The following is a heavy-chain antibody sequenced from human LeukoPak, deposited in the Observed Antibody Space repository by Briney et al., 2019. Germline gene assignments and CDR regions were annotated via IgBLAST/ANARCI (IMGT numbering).Heavy chain of an antibody. J-gene: IGHJ4*02. D-gene: IGHD2-2*01. CDR3: ARGSASAASFDY. V-gene: IGHV1-8*03. CDR2: MNPNSGNR. Sequence: ASVKVSCKXSGYTFTSYDINWVRQATGQGLEWMGWMNPNSGNRGYSQRFQGRVTITRNTSISTAYMELSSLRPEDTAVYYCARGSASAASFDYWGQGTLVTVSS. CDR1: GYTFTSYD.